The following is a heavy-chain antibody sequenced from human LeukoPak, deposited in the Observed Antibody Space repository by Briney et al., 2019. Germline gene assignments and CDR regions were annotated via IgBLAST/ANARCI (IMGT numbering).Heavy chain of an antibody. Sequence: GGSLRLSCAASGFTFSSYGMSWVRQAPGKGLEWVSAISGSGGSTYYADSVKGRFTISSDNSKNTLYLQMNSLRAEDTAVYYCARDRNRGSYFLDYWGQGTLVTVSS. J-gene: IGHJ4*02. V-gene: IGHV3-23*01. CDR1: GFTFSSYG. D-gene: IGHD1-26*01. CDR3: ARDRNRGSYFLDY. CDR2: ISGSGGST.